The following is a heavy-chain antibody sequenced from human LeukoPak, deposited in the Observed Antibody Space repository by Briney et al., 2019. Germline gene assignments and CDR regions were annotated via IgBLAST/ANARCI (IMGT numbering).Heavy chain of an antibody. V-gene: IGHV1-8*01. J-gene: IGHJ4*02. CDR3: ARALRRVVPASDTARPSGY. CDR2: MNPNSGNT. D-gene: IGHD2-2*01. CDR1: GYTFTSYD. Sequence: ASVKVSCKASGYTFTSYDINWVRQATGQGLEWMGWMNPNSGNTGYAQRFQGRVTMTRNTSISTAYMELSSLRSEDTAVYYCARALRRVVPASDTARPSGYWGQGTLVTVSS.